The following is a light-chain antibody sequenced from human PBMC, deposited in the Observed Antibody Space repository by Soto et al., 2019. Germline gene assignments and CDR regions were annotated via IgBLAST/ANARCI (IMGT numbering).Light chain of an antibody. J-gene: IGLJ1*01. CDR2: DVS. Sequence: QSVLTQPASVSGSPGHSITISCTGTSSDVGGYNAVSWYQQHPGKAPKLMIYDVSNRPSGASDRFSGSKPGNTASLTISGLQAEDEADYYCGSYASGGAYVFGTGTKVTVL. CDR1: SSDVGGYNA. V-gene: IGLV2-14*01. CDR3: GSYASGGAYV.